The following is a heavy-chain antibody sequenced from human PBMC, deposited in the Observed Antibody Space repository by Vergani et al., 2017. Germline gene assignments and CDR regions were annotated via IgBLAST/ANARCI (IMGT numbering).Heavy chain of an antibody. D-gene: IGHD2-2*01. CDR1: GFTFSGSA. CDR3: ARGGFCGVPAARCPNDY. CDR2: IRDKTYNYAT. Sequence: EVQLVESGGGLVQPGGSLTLSCAASGFTFSGSAMHWVRQTSGKGLEWIGRIRDKTYNYATAYAVSVKGRFIISRDDSKKTAYLQMNRLTIEDTAVYYCARGGFCGVPAARCPNDYWGQGTLVTVSS. V-gene: IGHV3-73*02. J-gene: IGHJ4*02.